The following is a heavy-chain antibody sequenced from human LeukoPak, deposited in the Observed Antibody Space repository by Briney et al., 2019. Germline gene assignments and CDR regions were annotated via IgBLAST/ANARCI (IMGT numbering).Heavy chain of an antibody. CDR1: GFTFSSYW. CDR3: ARVEGYSSGWYAGYYYYYYMDV. Sequence: GGSLRLSCAASGFTFSSYWMSWVRQAPGKGLEWVANIKQDRSEKYYVDSVKGRSTISRDNAKNSLYLQMNSLRAEDTAVYYCARVEGYSSGWYAGYYYYYYMDVWGKGTTVTVSS. D-gene: IGHD6-19*01. V-gene: IGHV3-7*01. J-gene: IGHJ6*03. CDR2: IKQDRSEK.